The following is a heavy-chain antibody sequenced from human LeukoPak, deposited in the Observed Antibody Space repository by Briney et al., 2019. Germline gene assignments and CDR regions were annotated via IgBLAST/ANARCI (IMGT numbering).Heavy chain of an antibody. CDR1: GGSISSNNW. J-gene: IGHJ4*02. CDR3: ARHQEGGYGFDY. D-gene: IGHD5-12*01. V-gene: IGHV4-4*02. Sequence: SETLSLTCTVSGGSISSNNWWSWVRPPPGKGLEWIGDIHHGGGTNYNPSLKSRVVILVDKSNNQFSLKLSSVAAADTAVYYSARHQEGGYGFDYGGRGTLVAVS. CDR2: IHHGGGT.